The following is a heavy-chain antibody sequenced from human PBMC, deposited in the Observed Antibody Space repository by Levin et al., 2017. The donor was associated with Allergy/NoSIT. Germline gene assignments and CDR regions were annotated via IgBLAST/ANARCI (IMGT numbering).Heavy chain of an antibody. CDR3: AKDAIRGSDQPYYFDY. V-gene: IGHV3-23*01. CDR1: GFTFNNYA. CDR2: IINSGVGT. Sequence: GESLKISCAASGFTFNNYAMSWVRQAPGKGLEWVSAIINSGVGTYYADSVKGRFTFSRDNSKNTMYLQMNSLRAEDTAVYFCAKDAIRGSDQPYYFDYWGQGPLVTASS. D-gene: IGHD6-19*01. J-gene: IGHJ4*02.